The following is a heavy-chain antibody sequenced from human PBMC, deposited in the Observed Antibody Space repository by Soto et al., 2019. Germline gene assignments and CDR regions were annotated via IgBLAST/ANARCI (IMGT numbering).Heavy chain of an antibody. CDR2: IKSDGSK. CDR3: VRGRSGSYGYFDY. D-gene: IGHD1-26*01. Sequence: CLRLSCAAAGCTLRSDTMHWVRQVPGKGLVWVSRIKSDGSKYYADSVKGRFTISRDNAKSTLYLEMNSLGAEDTAVYYCVRGRSGSYGYFDYWGQGMLVTVSS. CDR1: GCTLRSDT. V-gene: IGHV3-74*01. J-gene: IGHJ4*02.